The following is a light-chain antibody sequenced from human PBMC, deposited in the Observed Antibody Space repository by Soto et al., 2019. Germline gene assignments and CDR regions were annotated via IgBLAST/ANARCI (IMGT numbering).Light chain of an antibody. Sequence: QAVLTQPASVSGSPGQSITISCTGTSSDVGGYNYVSWYQQHPGQVPKLTIYEVTNRPSGVSSRFSGSKSGNTASLTISGLQAEDEADYYCSSYTNSDTWVFGGGTKVTVL. CDR1: SSDVGGYNY. CDR2: EVT. J-gene: IGLJ3*02. V-gene: IGLV2-14*01. CDR3: SSYTNSDTWV.